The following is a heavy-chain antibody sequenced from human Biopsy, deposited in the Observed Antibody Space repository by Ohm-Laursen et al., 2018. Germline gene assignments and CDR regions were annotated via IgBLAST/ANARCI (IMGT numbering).Heavy chain of an antibody. CDR3: ARVFCTSTTYYGLLDN. D-gene: IGHD2/OR15-2a*01. CDR1: GYTFTSYD. J-gene: IGHJ4*02. V-gene: IGHV1-18*01. CDR2: ISPYNDKT. Sequence: SVNVSCKASGYTFTSYDISWVRQAPGQGLEWMGWISPYNDKTSYPPKLQDRVTMPADTSTNTAHMELRSLRSDDTAVYYCARVFCTSTTYYGLLDNWGQGTVVTVSS.